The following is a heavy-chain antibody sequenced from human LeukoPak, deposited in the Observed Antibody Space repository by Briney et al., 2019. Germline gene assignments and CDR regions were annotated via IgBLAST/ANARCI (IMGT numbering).Heavy chain of an antibody. J-gene: IGHJ5*02. CDR2: ISGSGGTT. V-gene: IGHV3-23*01. D-gene: IGHD3-3*01. Sequence: PGGSLRLSCAASGFTFSNFAMTWVRQAPGKGLEWVSGISGSGGTTYYADSVKGRFTISRDNSKNTLYLQMNSLRAEDTAVYYCAKDRGTTIFGVVIIGSFDHWGQGTLVTVSS. CDR1: GFTFSNFA. CDR3: AKDRGTTIFGVVIIGSFDH.